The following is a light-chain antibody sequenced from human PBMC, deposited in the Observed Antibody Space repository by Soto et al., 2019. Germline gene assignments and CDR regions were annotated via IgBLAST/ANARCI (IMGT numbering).Light chain of an antibody. V-gene: IGKV3-20*01. CDR3: QQYMSSVT. CDR2: GVS. Sequence: EIVLTQSPGSLSLSPGERATLSCRASQSVDSTFFAWYQKKPGQAPRLLMYGVSKRATGIPDRFSGSGSGTDFTLPISRLEPEDVAVYYCQQYMSSVTFGQGTRVEIK. J-gene: IGKJ1*01. CDR1: QSVDSTF.